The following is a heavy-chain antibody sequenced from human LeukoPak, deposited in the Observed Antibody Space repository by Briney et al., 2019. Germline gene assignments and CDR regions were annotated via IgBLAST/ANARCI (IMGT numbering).Heavy chain of an antibody. CDR3: AKLRCSGGSCYSGDAFDI. D-gene: IGHD2-15*01. CDR1: GFTFSTYK. CDR2: ISSSSSTI. J-gene: IGHJ3*02. V-gene: IGHV3-48*01. Sequence: GGSLRLSCAASGFTFSTYKMNWVRQAPGKGLEWVSYISSSSSTIYYADSVRGRFTISRDNAKNSLYLQMNSLRAEDTAVYYCAKLRCSGGSCYSGDAFDIWGQGTMVTVSS.